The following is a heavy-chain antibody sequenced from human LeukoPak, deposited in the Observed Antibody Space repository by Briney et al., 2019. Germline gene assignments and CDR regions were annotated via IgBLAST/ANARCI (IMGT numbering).Heavy chain of an antibody. CDR1: GYTFTSYD. CDR2: MNPNSGNT. J-gene: IGHJ6*02. CDR3: ARVPLYDFWSGYTYGMDV. Sequence: ASVKVSCKASGYTFTSYDINWARQAPGQGLEWMGWMNPNSGNTGYAQKFQGRVTMTRNTSISTAYMELSSLRSEDTAVYYCARVPLYDFWSGYTYGMDVWGQGTTVTVSS. V-gene: IGHV1-8*01. D-gene: IGHD3-3*01.